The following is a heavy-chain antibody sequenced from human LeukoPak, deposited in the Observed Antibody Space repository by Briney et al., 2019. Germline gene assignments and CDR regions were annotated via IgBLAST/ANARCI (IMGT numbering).Heavy chain of an antibody. V-gene: IGHV1-3*01. D-gene: IGHD5-24*01. J-gene: IGHJ4*02. CDR2: IDGGNGDT. CDR3: ARDQSRDIRVDFDY. Sequence: ASVKVSCKASGYTFPSYFMHWVRQAPGQSFEWMGWIDGGNGDTRFSQKFQDRVSFTRDTFATTVYMELTSLRSEDTAVYYCARDQSRDIRVDFDYWGQGALVVVSS. CDR1: GYTFPSYF.